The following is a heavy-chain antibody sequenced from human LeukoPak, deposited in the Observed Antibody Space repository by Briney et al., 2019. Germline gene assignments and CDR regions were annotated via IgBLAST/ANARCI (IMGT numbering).Heavy chain of an antibody. Sequence: NPSETLSLTCTVSGGSISSSSYYWGWIRQPPGKGLEWIGSIYYSGSTYYNPSLKSRVTISVDTSKNQFSLKLSSVTAADTAVYYCARTPGIAVAGTGGEYYFDYWGQGTLVTVSS. D-gene: IGHD6-19*01. V-gene: IGHV4-39*07. CDR1: GGSISSSSYY. CDR3: ARTPGIAVAGTGGEYYFDY. J-gene: IGHJ4*02. CDR2: IYYSGST.